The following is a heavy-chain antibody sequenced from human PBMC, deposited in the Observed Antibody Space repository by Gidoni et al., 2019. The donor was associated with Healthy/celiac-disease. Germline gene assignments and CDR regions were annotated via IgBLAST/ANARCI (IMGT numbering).Heavy chain of an antibody. CDR3: ARELPRLRYFDWLSYYYYGMDV. D-gene: IGHD3-9*01. J-gene: IGHJ6*02. V-gene: IGHV1-46*01. CDR2: INPSGGST. Sequence: QVQLVQSGAEVKKPGASVKVSCKASGYTFTSYYMHWVRQAPGQGLEWMGIINPSGGSTSDAQKFQGRVTMTRDTSTSTVYMELSSLRSEDTAVYYCARELPRLRYFDWLSYYYYGMDVWGQGTTVTVSS. CDR1: GYTFTSYY.